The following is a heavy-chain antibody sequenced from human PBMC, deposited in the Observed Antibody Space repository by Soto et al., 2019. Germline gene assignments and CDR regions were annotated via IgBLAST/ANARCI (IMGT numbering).Heavy chain of an antibody. V-gene: IGHV4-59*01. J-gene: IGHJ4*02. CDR1: GGSISSYY. Sequence: QVQLQESGPGLVKPSETLSLTCTVSGGSISSYYWSWIRQPPGKGLEWIGYIYYSGSTNYNPSLKCRVTIAVDTSKNQLSLKLSSVTAADTAVYYCAIGYGDYVSDYWGQGTLVTVAA. D-gene: IGHD4-17*01. CDR3: AIGYGDYVSDY. CDR2: IYYSGST.